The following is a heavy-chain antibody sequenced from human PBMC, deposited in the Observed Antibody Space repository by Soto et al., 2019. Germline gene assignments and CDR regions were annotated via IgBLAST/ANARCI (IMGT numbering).Heavy chain of an antibody. CDR3: ASQTYYYDSSGPQGGWFDP. J-gene: IGHJ5*02. CDR2: IYYSGST. V-gene: IGHV4-30-4*01. D-gene: IGHD3-22*01. Sequence: SEILSLTCTASGGSISSGDYYWSWIRQPPGKGLEWIGYIYYSGSTYYNPSLKSRVTISVDTSKNQFSLKLSSVTAADTAVYYCASQTYYYDSSGPQGGWFDPWGQGTLVTVSS. CDR1: GGSISSGDYY.